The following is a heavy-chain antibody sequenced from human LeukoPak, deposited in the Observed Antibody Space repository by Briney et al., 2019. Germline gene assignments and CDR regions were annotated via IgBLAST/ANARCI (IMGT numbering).Heavy chain of an antibody. D-gene: IGHD3-22*01. Sequence: GGSLRLSCAASGFTFSSYAMSWVRQAPGKGLEWVSAISGSGGSTYYADSVKGRFTISRDNSENTLYLQMNSLRAEDTAVYYCAKHYDSSGYYYRRGMDVWGQGTTVTVSS. CDR2: ISGSGGST. J-gene: IGHJ6*02. CDR1: GFTFSSYA. CDR3: AKHYDSSGYYYRRGMDV. V-gene: IGHV3-23*01.